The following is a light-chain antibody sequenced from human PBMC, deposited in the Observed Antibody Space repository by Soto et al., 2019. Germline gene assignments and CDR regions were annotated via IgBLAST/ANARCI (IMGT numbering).Light chain of an antibody. CDR2: GAS. Sequence: EIVLTQSPGTLSLSPGERATLSCRASQSVSSSYLAWYQQKPGQAPRLLIYGASSRATGIPDRFSGSEYGTDFTLTISRLESEDFAVYYCQQYGSSPGTFGQGTKVEIK. CDR1: QSVSSSY. J-gene: IGKJ1*01. CDR3: QQYGSSPGT. V-gene: IGKV3-20*01.